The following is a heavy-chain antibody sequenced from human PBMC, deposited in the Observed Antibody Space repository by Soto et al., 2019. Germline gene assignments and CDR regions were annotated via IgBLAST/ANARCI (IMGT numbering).Heavy chain of an antibody. D-gene: IGHD4-17*01. CDR1: GFTFSNYW. Sequence: PGGSLRLSCAASGFTFSNYWMSWVRQAPGKGLEWVANIKKDGSDKNYVDSVEGRFSIFRDNAKNSLYLQMYGLRAEDTAVYYCALLGGDYGYWGQGTLVTVSS. J-gene: IGHJ4*02. V-gene: IGHV3-7*03. CDR2: IKKDGSDK. CDR3: ALLGGDYGY.